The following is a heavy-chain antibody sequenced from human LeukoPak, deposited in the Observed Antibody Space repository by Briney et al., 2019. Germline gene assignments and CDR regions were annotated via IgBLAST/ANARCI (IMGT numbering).Heavy chain of an antibody. CDR2: ISYDGSNK. J-gene: IGHJ4*02. D-gene: IGHD4-17*01. V-gene: IGHV3-30*18. CDR3: AKDHYGDYPLD. CDR1: GFTFSSYG. Sequence: GGSLRLSCAASGFTFSSYGMHWVRQAPGKGLEWVAVISYDGSNKYYADSVKGRFTISRDNSKNTLYLQMNSLRAEDTAVYYCAKDHYGDYPLDWGQGTLVTVSS.